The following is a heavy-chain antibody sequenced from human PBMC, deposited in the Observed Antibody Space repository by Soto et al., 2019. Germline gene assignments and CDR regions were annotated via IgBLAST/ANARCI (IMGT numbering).Heavy chain of an antibody. Sequence: EVQLLESGGGLVQPGGSLRLSCAASGFTFSNYAMSWVRQAPGKGLEWVSTISTSSSTYYADSVKGRFTISRDNSKNTLHLQMNSLRAEDTAVYSCAKEFTNYPYYYYYGMDAWGQGTTVAVSS. CDR1: GFTFSNYA. CDR3: AKEFTNYPYYYYYGMDA. CDR2: ISTSSST. J-gene: IGHJ6*02. D-gene: IGHD4-4*01. V-gene: IGHV3-23*01.